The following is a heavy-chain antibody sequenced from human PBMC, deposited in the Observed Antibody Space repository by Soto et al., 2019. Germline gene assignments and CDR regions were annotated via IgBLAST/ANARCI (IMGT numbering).Heavy chain of an antibody. CDR1: GFTFSSYA. Sequence: EVQLLESGGGLVQPGGSLRLSCAASGFTFSSYAMSWVRQAPGKGLEWVSAISGSGGSTYYADSVKGRFTISRDNSKNTLYLQMNSLRAEDTAVFYCAKAPGGSSGYDYWGQGTLVTVSS. CDR3: AKAPGGSSGYDY. V-gene: IGHV3-23*01. CDR2: ISGSGGST. J-gene: IGHJ4*02. D-gene: IGHD3-22*01.